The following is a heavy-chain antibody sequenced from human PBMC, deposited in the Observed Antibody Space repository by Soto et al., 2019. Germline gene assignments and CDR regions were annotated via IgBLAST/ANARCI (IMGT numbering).Heavy chain of an antibody. CDR2: ITPMFGTP. CDR3: ARVVRGITSGATPLDYYYGMDV. J-gene: IGHJ6*02. V-gene: IGHV1-69*05. CDR1: GGTFSRYT. D-gene: IGHD3-16*01. Sequence: SVKVSCKASGGTFSRYTITWVRQAPGQGLEWMGGITPMFGTPNYAQKFQGRVTITTDESTSTAYMELSSLRSEDTAVYYCARVVRGITSGATPLDYYYGMDVWGQGTTVSVSS.